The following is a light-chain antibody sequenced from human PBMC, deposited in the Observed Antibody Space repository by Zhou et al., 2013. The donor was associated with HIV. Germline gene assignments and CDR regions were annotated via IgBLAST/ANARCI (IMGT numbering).Light chain of an antibody. J-gene: IGKJ2*01. CDR3: QQCNGYPYT. CDR1: QSISSW. CDR2: RAS. V-gene: IGKV1-5*03. Sequence: DFQLTQSPSFLSASVGDRVTITCRASQSISSWLAWYQQKPGKAPKLLIYRASTLESGVPSRFSGSGSGTEFTLTISSLQPDDFGTYYCQQCNGYPYTFGQGTKLEIK.